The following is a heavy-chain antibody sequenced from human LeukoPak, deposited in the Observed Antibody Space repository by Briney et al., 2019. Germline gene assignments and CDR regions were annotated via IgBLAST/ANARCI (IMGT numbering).Heavy chain of an antibody. CDR3: ARDSGYYYGSGSFDY. D-gene: IGHD3-10*01. CDR1: GGTFSSYA. J-gene: IGHJ4*02. CDR2: IIPIFGTA. V-gene: IGHV1-69*13. Sequence: SVKVSCKASGGTFSSYAISWVRQAPGQGLGWMGGIIPIFGTANYAQKFQGRVTITADESTSTAYMELSSLRSEDTAVYYCARDSGYYYGSGSFDYWGQGTLVTVSS.